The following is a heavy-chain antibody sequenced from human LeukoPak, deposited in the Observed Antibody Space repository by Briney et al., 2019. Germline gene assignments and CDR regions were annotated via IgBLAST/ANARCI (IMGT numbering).Heavy chain of an antibody. CDR3: AKIPNNYYGSGSPYYFDY. Sequence: PGGSLRLSCAASGFTFSSYGMHWVRQAPGKGLEWVAFIRYDGSNKYYADSVKGRFTISRDNSKNTLYLQMNSLRAEDTAVYYCAKIPNNYYGSGSPYYFDYWGQGTLVTVSS. CDR1: GFTFSSYG. CDR2: IRYDGSNK. J-gene: IGHJ4*02. V-gene: IGHV3-30*02. D-gene: IGHD3-10*01.